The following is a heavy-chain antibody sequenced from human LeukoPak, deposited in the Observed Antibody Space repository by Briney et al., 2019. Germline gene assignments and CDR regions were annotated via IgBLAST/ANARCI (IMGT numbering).Heavy chain of an antibody. Sequence: ASVKVSCKASGYTFTGYYMHWVRQAPGQGLEWMGWINPNSGGTNYAQKFQGRVTMTRDTSISTAYMELSRLRSDDTAVYYCARGSVLGDYDWYFDLWGRGTLVTVSS. J-gene: IGHJ2*01. CDR3: ARGSVLGDYDWYFDL. CDR2: INPNSGGT. V-gene: IGHV1-2*02. D-gene: IGHD4-17*01. CDR1: GYTFTGYY.